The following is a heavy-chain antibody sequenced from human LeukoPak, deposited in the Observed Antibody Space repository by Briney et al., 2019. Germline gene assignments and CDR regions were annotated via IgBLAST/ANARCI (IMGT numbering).Heavy chain of an antibody. Sequence: ASVKVSCKVSGYTFTGYYMHWVQQAPGKGLEWMGLVDPEDGETIYAEKFQGRVTITADTSTDTAYMELSSLRSEDTAVYYCATGSLWFGELPYYFDYWGQGTLVTVSS. CDR3: ATGSLWFGELPYYFDY. CDR2: VDPEDGET. CDR1: GYTFTGYY. D-gene: IGHD3-10*01. J-gene: IGHJ4*02. V-gene: IGHV1-69-2*01.